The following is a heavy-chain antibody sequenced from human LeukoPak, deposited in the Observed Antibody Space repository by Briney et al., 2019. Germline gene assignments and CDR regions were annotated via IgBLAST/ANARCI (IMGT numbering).Heavy chain of an antibody. Sequence: SETLSLTCTVSGGSISSYYWSWIRQPPGKGLEWIGYIYYSGSTNYNPSLKSRVTISVDTSKNQFSLKLSSVTAADTAVYYCARVEQWLLYAFDTWGQGTMVTVSS. J-gene: IGHJ3*02. CDR3: ARVEQWLLYAFDT. D-gene: IGHD6-19*01. CDR1: GGSISSYY. CDR2: IYYSGST. V-gene: IGHV4-59*01.